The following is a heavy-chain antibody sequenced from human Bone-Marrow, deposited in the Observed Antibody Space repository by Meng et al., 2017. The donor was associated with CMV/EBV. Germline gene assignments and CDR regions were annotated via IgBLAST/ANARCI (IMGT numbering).Heavy chain of an antibody. D-gene: IGHD4-17*01. CDR3: FDYGDRLFLD. CDR2: IYYSGST. J-gene: IGHJ4*02. CDR1: GGSISSSSYY. V-gene: IGHV4-39*01. Sequence: SETLSLTCTVSGGSISSSSYYWGWIRQPPGKGLEWIGSIYYSGSTYYNPSLKSRVTISVDTSKNQFSLKLSSVTAADTAVYYCFDYGDRLFLDWGQGTLVTGSS.